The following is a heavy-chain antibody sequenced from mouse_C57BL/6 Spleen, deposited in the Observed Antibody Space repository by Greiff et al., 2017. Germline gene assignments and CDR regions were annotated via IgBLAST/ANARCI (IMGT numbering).Heavy chain of an antibody. J-gene: IGHJ2*01. V-gene: IGHV1-52*01. CDR1: GYTFTSYW. CDR2: IDPSDSET. CDR3: AREQNRGQGYFDY. D-gene: IGHD3-3*01. Sequence: QVQLQQPGAELVRPGSSVKLSCKASGYTFTSYWMHWVKQRPIQGLEWIGNIDPSDSETHYNQKFKDKATLTVDKSSSTAYMQLSSLTSEDSAVYYCAREQNRGQGYFDYWGQGTTLTVSS.